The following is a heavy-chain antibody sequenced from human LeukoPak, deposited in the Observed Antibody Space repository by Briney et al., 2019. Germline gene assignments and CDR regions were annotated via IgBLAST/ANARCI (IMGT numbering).Heavy chain of an antibody. D-gene: IGHD3-10*01. V-gene: IGHV1-2*02. Sequence: ASVKVSCKASGYTFTGYYMHWVRQAPGQGLEWMGWINPNSGGTNYAQKFLGRVSMTRDTSISTSYMELSSLRPDDTAVYYCASLEYASGSSNSYYYYDGRDIWGQGTMVTVSS. CDR3: ASLEYASGSSNSYYYYDGRDI. CDR1: GYTFTGYY. J-gene: IGHJ6*02. CDR2: INPNSGGT.